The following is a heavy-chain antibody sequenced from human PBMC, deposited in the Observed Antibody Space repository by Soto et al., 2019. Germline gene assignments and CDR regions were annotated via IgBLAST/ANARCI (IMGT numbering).Heavy chain of an antibody. J-gene: IGHJ4*02. CDR3: AKLRVTAPFDY. Sequence: QVQLVESGGGVVQPGRSLRLSCAASGFTFSSYGMHWVRQAPGKGLEWVAVISYDGSNKYYADSVKGRFTISRDNSKNTLYLQMNSQRAEDTAVYYCAKLRVTAPFDYWGQGTLVTVSS. CDR1: GFTFSSYG. D-gene: IGHD2-21*02. V-gene: IGHV3-30*18. CDR2: ISYDGSNK.